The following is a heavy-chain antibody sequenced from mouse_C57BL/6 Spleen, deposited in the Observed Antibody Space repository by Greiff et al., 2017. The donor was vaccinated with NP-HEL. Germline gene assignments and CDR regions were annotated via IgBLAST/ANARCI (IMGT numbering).Heavy chain of an antibody. CDR3: ATPYGNYEGYFDV. CDR1: GFSLTSYG. V-gene: IGHV2-2*01. CDR2: IWSGGST. Sequence: QVQLKESGPGLVQPSQSLSITCTVSGFSLTSYGVHWVRQSPGKGLEWLGVIWSGGSTDYNAAFISRLSISTDNSKSQVFFKMNSLQADDTAIYYCATPYGNYEGYFDVWGTGTTVTVSS. J-gene: IGHJ1*03. D-gene: IGHD2-1*01.